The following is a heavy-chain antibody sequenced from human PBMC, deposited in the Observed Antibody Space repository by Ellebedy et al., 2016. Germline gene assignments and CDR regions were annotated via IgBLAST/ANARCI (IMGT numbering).Heavy chain of an antibody. J-gene: IGHJ4*02. D-gene: IGHD6-13*01. V-gene: IGHV3-7*01. Sequence: GESLKISXAASGFSFRNFWMGWVRQAPGKGLEWVANIKEDGTDTYYVGSVKGRFTISRDNAKNSLFLQMISLRADDTAVYYCARARIGRDIAVDGEASDYWGQGTLVTVSS. CDR3: ARARIGRDIAVDGEASDY. CDR2: IKEDGTDT. CDR1: GFSFRNFW.